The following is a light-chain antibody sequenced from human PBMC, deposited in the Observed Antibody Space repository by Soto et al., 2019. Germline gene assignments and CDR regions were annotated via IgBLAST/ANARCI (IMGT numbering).Light chain of an antibody. Sequence: QSVLTQPPSVSGAPGQRGTISCTGSSSNIGAGYDVHWYQQLPGTAPKLLIYGNSNRPSGVPDRCSGSKSGTSASLAITGRQAEDEADYYCQSYDSSLSGVVCGGGTKRTVL. CDR1: SSNIGAGYD. CDR3: QSYDSSLSGVV. V-gene: IGLV1-40*01. CDR2: GNS. J-gene: IGLJ2*01.